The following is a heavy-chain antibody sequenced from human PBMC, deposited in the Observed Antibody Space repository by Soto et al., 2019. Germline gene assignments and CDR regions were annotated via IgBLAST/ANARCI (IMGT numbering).Heavy chain of an antibody. V-gene: IGHV6-1*01. CDR2: TFYRSKWYN. D-gene: IGHD2-21*01. J-gene: IGHJ6*02. CDR3: AIGAYAESEYYHGMDV. CDR1: GDSVSSNSAG. Sequence: SQTLSLTCVISGDSVSSNSAGWNWIRQSPSRGLEWLGRTFYRSKWYNDYAVSLKGRISINADTSKNQFSLQLNSVPPEDTAVYYCAIGAYAESEYYHGMDVWGQGTTVTVSS.